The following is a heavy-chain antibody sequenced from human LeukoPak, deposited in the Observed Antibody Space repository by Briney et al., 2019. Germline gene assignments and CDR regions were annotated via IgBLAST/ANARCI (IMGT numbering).Heavy chain of an antibody. V-gene: IGHV1-2*02. D-gene: IGHD2-21*01. CDR2: INPNTGDT. Sequence: ASVKVSCEASGYTFTGYYMHWVRQAPGQGLERMGWINPNTGDTHYAQKFQGRVTLTRDTSITTVYMELSRLTSDDTAIFYCAVAPGDYWGQGTLVTVSS. CDR3: AVAPGDY. CDR1: GYTFTGYY. J-gene: IGHJ4*02.